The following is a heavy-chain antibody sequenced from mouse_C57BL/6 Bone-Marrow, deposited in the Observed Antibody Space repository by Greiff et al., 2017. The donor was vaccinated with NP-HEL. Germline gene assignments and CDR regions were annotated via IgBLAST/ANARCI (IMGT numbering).Heavy chain of an antibody. CDR1: GYAFSSSW. V-gene: IGHV1-82*01. CDR2: IYPGDGDT. Sequence: VQGVESGPELVKPGASVKISCKASGYAFSSSWMNWVKQRPGKGLEWIGRIYPGDGDTNYNGKFKGKATLTADKSSSTAYMQLSSLTSEDSAVYFCARWGPPPTSLYWYFDVWGTGTTVTVSS. D-gene: IGHD5-5*01. J-gene: IGHJ1*03. CDR3: ARWGPPPTSLYWYFDV.